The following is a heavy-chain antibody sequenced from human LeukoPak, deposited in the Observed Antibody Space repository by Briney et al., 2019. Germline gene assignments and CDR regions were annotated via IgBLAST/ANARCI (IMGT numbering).Heavy chain of an antibody. Sequence: SETLSLTCTASGGSITSYYGSWIRQPAGKGLEWIGRIYSSGSTNYSPSLKSRVTISVDKSKNQFSLKLNSVTAADTALYYCARGGSSGPDYWGQGTLVTVSS. CDR3: ARGGSSGPDY. D-gene: IGHD6-19*01. CDR1: GGSITSYY. CDR2: IYSSGST. V-gene: IGHV4-4*07. J-gene: IGHJ4*02.